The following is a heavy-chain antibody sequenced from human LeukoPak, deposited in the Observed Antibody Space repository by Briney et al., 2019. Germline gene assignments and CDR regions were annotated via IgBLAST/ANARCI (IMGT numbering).Heavy chain of an antibody. CDR3: ARGGSGSYYLYYFDY. CDR1: GFTFSSYS. D-gene: IGHD1-26*01. V-gene: IGHV3-21*01. CDR2: ISSSSSYI. Sequence: GGSLRLSCAASGFTFSSYSMNRVRQAPGKGLEWVSSISSSSSYIYYADSVKGRFTISRDNAKNSLYLQMNSLRAEDTAVYYCARGGSGSYYLYYFDYWGQGTLVTVSS. J-gene: IGHJ4*02.